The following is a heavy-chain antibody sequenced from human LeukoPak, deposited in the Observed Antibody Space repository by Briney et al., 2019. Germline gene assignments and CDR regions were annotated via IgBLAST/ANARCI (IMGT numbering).Heavy chain of an antibody. D-gene: IGHD5-12*01. V-gene: IGHV4-59*08. CDR3: ARQYGYSSSLDY. Sequence: SETLSLTCTVSGGSISSYYWSWVRQPPGKGLEWIGNIYYSGSTNYNPSLRSRVTISVDKSKNQFSLKLSSVTAADTAVYYCARQYGYSSSLDYWGQGALVTVSS. CDR2: IYYSGST. J-gene: IGHJ4*02. CDR1: GGSISSYY.